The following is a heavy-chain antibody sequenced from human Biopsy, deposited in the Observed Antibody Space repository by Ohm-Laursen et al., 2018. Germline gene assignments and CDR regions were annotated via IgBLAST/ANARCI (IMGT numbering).Heavy chain of an antibody. CDR1: GFTFSNYA. D-gene: IGHD3-9*01. V-gene: IGHV3-23*01. J-gene: IGHJ5*01. CDR2: ITSSGGSI. Sequence: SLRLSCAASGFTFSNYAMSWVRQAPGKGLEWVSTITSSGGSIYFADSVKGRFTISRDNSKNRLYLQMNSLRGEDTAVYYCAKQGATILSSFDSWGQGTLVTVSS. CDR3: AKQGATILSSFDS.